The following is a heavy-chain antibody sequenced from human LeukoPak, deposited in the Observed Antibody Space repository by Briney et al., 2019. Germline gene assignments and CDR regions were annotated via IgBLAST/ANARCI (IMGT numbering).Heavy chain of an antibody. D-gene: IGHD3-10*01. V-gene: IGHV3-7*01. CDR1: GFTFSSYW. Sequence: GGSLRLSCAASGFTFSSYWMNWVRQAPGKGLEWVANINQDGSEKYYVDSVKGRFTITRDNGKNSLYLQLNSLRAEDTAVYYCAREGPGEYFDYWGQGTLVTVSS. CDR3: AREGPGEYFDY. CDR2: INQDGSEK. J-gene: IGHJ4*02.